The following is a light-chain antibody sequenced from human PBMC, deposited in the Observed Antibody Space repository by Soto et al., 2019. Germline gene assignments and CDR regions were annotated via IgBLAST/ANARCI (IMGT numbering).Light chain of an antibody. CDR3: LLESCYLLT. J-gene: IGKJ4*02. V-gene: IGKV1-6*01. Sequence: VQVYNSLSSLSAPVGDRVTITCRASQGIKNDLGWYQQKPGKAPKLLIYAASSLQSGVPSRFSGSGSGTDFSLTICSLQADDFISYCSLLESCYLLTFG. CDR2: AAS. CDR1: QGIKND.